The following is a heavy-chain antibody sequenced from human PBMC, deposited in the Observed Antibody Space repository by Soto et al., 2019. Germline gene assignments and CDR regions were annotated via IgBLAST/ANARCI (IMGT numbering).Heavy chain of an antibody. CDR2: ISGSGGST. D-gene: IGHD3-10*01. CDR3: AKGLLWFGGPESFAFDC. V-gene: IGHV3-23*01. CDR1: GFTFSSYA. Sequence: EVQLLESGGGLVQPGGSLRLSCAASGFTFSSYAMSWVRQAPGKGLEWVSAISGSGGSTYYADSVKGRFTISRDNAKSTLYLQMNSLGAEDTGVYYCAKGLLWFGGPESFAFDCWGQGALVTVSS. J-gene: IGHJ4*02.